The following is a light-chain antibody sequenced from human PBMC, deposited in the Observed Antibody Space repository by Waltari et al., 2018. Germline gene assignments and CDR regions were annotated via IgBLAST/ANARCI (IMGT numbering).Light chain of an antibody. J-gene: IGLJ2*01. Sequence: QSALTQPASASGPPGHSITISCTGTRSAVRTYNLASWYQYHSGKGPNVMNYEGSKRPSGVSNRFSGSESGNTASLTISGLQAEDEADYYCCSYAGGTTSVLFGGGTKLTVL. CDR3: CSYAGGTTSVL. CDR2: EGS. V-gene: IGLV2-23*01. CDR1: RSAVRTYNL.